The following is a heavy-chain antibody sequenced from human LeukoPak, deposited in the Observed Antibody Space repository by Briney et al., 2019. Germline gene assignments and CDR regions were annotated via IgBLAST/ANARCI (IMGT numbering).Heavy chain of an antibody. Sequence: PGGSLRLSCAASGFTFSRYDMHWVRQAAGKGLEWVSAITIAVETYYPGSAKGRFTISRENAKNSLYLQRNSLRAGDTAVYYCARTTVTTGPYWYFDLWGRGTLVTVSS. CDR3: ARTTVTTGPYWYFDL. J-gene: IGHJ2*01. D-gene: IGHD4-17*01. CDR2: ITIAVET. V-gene: IGHV3-13*01. CDR1: GFTFSRYD.